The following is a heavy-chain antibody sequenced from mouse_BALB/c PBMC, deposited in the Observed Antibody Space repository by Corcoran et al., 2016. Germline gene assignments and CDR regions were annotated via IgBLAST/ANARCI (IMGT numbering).Heavy chain of an antibody. D-gene: IGHD4-1*01. J-gene: IGHJ1*01. V-gene: IGHV14-3*02. CDR1: DFNIKDTY. CDR2: IDPANGNT. Sequence: EVQLQQSGEELVKPGAAVKLSCTASDFNIKDTYMHGGKQRREQGLEWIGRIDPANGNTKYDPKFQGKATITADTSSNTAYLQLSSRTSEDTAVYYCANWDWYFDVWGAGTTVTVSS. CDR3: ANWDWYFDV.